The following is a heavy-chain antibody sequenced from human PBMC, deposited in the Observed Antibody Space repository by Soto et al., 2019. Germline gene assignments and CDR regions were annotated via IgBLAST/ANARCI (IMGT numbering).Heavy chain of an antibody. Sequence: QVQLQESGPGLVKPSETLSLTCTVSGGSISNYYWSWIRQPPGKGLQWIGYIFSSGSTNYNPALQSRVTISVNASKNQFSLNLYSVTAADTAVYYCARQRRDFDYWGQGSLVTVSS. V-gene: IGHV4-59*08. CDR2: IFSSGST. CDR3: ARQRRDFDY. J-gene: IGHJ4*02. CDR1: GGSISNYY.